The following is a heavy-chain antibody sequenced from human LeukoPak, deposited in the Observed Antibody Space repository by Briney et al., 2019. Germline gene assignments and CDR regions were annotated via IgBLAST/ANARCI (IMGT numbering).Heavy chain of an antibody. J-gene: IGHJ4*02. CDR1: GFTFSSYG. CDR2: ISISGSSI. V-gene: IGHV3-21*01. D-gene: IGHD3-10*01. CDR3: ARGRTMVRGAPLSNRFGDY. Sequence: GGSLRLSCVASGFTFSSYGMIWVRQAPGKGLEWVSYISISGSSIYYADSMKGRITISRDNAKNSLYLQMNSLRADDTAVYYCARGRTMVRGAPLSNRFGDYWGQGTLVTVSS.